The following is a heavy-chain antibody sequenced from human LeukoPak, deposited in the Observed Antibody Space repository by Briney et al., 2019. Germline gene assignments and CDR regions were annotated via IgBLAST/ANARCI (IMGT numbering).Heavy chain of an antibody. Sequence: ASVKVSCTASGYTFTGYYMHWVRQAPGQGLEWMGRINPNSGNTNYAQKFQGRLTMTTDTSTTTAFMDLRSLRSDDTAVYYCARDHDYGDYNTQDLFVYWGQGTLVTVSS. V-gene: IGHV1-2*06. D-gene: IGHD4-17*01. CDR3: ARDHDYGDYNTQDLFVY. CDR1: GYTFTGYY. J-gene: IGHJ4*02. CDR2: INPNSGNT.